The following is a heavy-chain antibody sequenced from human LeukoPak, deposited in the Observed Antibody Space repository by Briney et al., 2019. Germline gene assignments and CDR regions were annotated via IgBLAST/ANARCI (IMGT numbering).Heavy chain of an antibody. D-gene: IGHD2-2*01. CDR2: ISYDGSNK. V-gene: IGHV3-30*18. CDR1: GFNFSSYG. CDR3: AKDRLRSTSCYFDY. Sequence: SGGSLRLSCAASGFNFSSYGMHWVRQAPGKGLEWVAVISYDGSNKYYADSVKGRFTISRDNSKNTLYLQMNSLRAEDTAVYYCAKDRLRSTSCYFDYWGQGTLVTVSS. J-gene: IGHJ4*02.